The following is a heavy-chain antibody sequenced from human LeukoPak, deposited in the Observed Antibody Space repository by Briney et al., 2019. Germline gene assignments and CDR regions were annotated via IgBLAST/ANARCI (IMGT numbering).Heavy chain of an antibody. CDR1: GFTFSSHW. J-gene: IGHJ4*02. Sequence: RGSLRLSCAASGFTFSSHWMYWVRHAPGKGLLWVSRIYSDGSTTDYADSVKGRFTISRDNSKNTLFLQMDSLRAEDTAMYYCAKVRGDHAHLQDDFDYWGQGTLVTVSS. V-gene: IGHV3-74*01. CDR2: IYSDGSTT. D-gene: IGHD2-21*02. CDR3: AKVRGDHAHLQDDFDY.